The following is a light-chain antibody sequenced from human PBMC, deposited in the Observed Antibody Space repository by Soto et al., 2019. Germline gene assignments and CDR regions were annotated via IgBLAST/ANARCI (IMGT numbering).Light chain of an antibody. Sequence: EIVMTQSPATLSVSPGERATLSCRASQSVSSNLAWYQQKPGQAPRLLIYGASTRATGIPARFSGSGSGTEFTLTISSLQSEDCAVFYGQQYDNWPITFGQGTRLEIK. J-gene: IGKJ5*01. CDR3: QQYDNWPIT. V-gene: IGKV3-15*01. CDR1: QSVSSN. CDR2: GAS.